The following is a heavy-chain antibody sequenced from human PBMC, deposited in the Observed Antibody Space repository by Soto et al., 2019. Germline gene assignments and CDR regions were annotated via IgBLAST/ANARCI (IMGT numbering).Heavy chain of an antibody. J-gene: IGHJ4*02. Sequence: QVQLQESGPGLVKPSQTLSLTCTVSAGSISSGDYYWTWIRQPPGKGLEWIGYIDHSGSAYYNPSLKSRATISIDTSNNHFSLKMPSVTAADTAVYYCAGEMGTFYFDHWGQGTLVPVS. V-gene: IGHV4-30-4*01. CDR2: IDHSGSA. CDR1: AGSISSGDYY. CDR3: AGEMGTFYFDH. D-gene: IGHD2-8*01.